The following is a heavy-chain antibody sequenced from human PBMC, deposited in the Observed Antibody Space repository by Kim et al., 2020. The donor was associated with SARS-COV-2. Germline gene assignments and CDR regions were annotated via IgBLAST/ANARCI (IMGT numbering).Heavy chain of an antibody. CDR3: ARVIGAWFGEFYGMDV. V-gene: IGHV3-11*05. CDR2: ISSSSSYT. D-gene: IGHD3-10*01. J-gene: IGHJ6*02. Sequence: GGSLRLSCAASGFTFSDYYMSWIRQAPGKGLEWVSYISSSSSYTNYADSVKGRFTISRDNAKNSLYLQMNSLRAEDTAVYYCARVIGAWFGEFYGMDVWGQGTTVTVSS. CDR1: GFTFSDYY.